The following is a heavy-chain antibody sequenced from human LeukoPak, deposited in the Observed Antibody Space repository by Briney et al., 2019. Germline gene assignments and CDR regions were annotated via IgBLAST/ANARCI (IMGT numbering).Heavy chain of an antibody. V-gene: IGHV1-8*03. D-gene: IGHD3-10*01. Sequence: ASVKVSCKASGYTFTSYDINWVRQATGQGLEWMGWMNPNSGNTGYAQKFQGRVTITRNTSISTAYMELSSLRSDDTAVYYCARDFHGSAPTDYWGQGTLVTVSS. CDR2: MNPNSGNT. J-gene: IGHJ4*02. CDR1: GYTFTSYD. CDR3: ARDFHGSAPTDY.